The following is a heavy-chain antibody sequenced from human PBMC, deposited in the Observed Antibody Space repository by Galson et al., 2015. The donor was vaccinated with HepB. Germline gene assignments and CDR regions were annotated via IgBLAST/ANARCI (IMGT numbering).Heavy chain of an antibody. J-gene: IGHJ4*02. CDR2: IRYDASNK. Sequence: SLRLSCAASGFTFSTYGMHWVRQAPGKGLEWVAFIRYDASNKIYADSVKGRFTVSRDNYQNTLHLQLNSLRADDTAVYYCAQDSTGYFYANWGQGTLVTVSS. D-gene: IGHD3-22*01. CDR3: AQDSTGYFYAN. CDR1: GFTFSTYG. V-gene: IGHV3-30*02.